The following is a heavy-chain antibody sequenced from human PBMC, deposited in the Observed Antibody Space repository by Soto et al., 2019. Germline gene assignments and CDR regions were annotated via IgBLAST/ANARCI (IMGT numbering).Heavy chain of an antibody. D-gene: IGHD6-19*01. CDR2: LHSSGST. Sequence: PSETLSLTCTVSGGSISSHYWSWIRQPPGKGLEWIGYLHSSGSTNSNPSLKSRVTISVGTSETQFSLKLSSVTAADTAVYYCARHSSDWHFDYWGQGTLVTVS. CDR1: GGSISSHY. CDR3: ARHSSDWHFDY. J-gene: IGHJ4*02. V-gene: IGHV4-59*08.